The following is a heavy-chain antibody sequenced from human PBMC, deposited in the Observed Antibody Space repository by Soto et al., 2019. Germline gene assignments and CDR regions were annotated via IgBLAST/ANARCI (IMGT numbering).Heavy chain of an antibody. CDR3: ARGQGIAVSPYYAFDI. V-gene: IGHV1-2*04. J-gene: IGHJ3*02. CDR2: INPNSGGT. Sequence: GASVKVSCKASGYTFTGYYMHWVRQAPGQGLEWMGWINPNSGGTNYAQKFQGWVTMTRDTSISTAYMELSRLRSDDTAVYYCARGQGIAVSPYYAFDIWGQGTMVT. D-gene: IGHD6-19*01. CDR1: GYTFTGYY.